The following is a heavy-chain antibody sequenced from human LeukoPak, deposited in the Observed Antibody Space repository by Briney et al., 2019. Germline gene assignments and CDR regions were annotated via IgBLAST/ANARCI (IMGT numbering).Heavy chain of an antibody. CDR3: AAHYCSGGSCYLN. Sequence: GGSLRLSCAASGFTFSSYEMNWVRQAPGKGLEWVSYISSSGSTIYYADSVKGRFTISRDNAKNSLYLQMNSLRAEDTAVYYCAAHYCSGGSCYLNWGQGTVVTVPS. CDR2: ISSSGSTI. D-gene: IGHD2-15*01. V-gene: IGHV3-48*03. CDR1: GFTFSSYE. J-gene: IGHJ4*02.